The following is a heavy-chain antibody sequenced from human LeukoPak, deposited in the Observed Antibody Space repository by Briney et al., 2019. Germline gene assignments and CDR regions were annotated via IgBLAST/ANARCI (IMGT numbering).Heavy chain of an antibody. J-gene: IGHJ4*02. V-gene: IGHV3-21*01. CDR2: ISSSSSYI. Sequence: PGGSMRLSCAASGFTFSSYSMNWVRQAPGKGLEWVSSISSSSSYIYYADSVKGRFTSSRDNAKNSLYLQMNSLRGEERAVYYCAREADYDILTGYWYVHYWGQGTLVIVSS. CDR1: GFTFSSYS. CDR3: AREADYDILTGYWYVHY. D-gene: IGHD3-9*01.